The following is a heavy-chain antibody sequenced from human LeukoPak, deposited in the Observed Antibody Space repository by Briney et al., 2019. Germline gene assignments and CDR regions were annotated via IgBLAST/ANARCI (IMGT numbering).Heavy chain of an antibody. CDR3: ATQLSHFGREEDDY. D-gene: IGHD2-2*01. Sequence: GASVKVSCKVSGYTLTELSMHWVRQAPGKGLEWMGGFDPEDGETIYAQKFQGRVTMTEDTSTDTAYMELSSLRSEDTAVYYCATQLSHFGREEDDYWGQGTLVTVSS. V-gene: IGHV1-24*01. CDR1: GYTLTELS. J-gene: IGHJ4*02. CDR2: FDPEDGET.